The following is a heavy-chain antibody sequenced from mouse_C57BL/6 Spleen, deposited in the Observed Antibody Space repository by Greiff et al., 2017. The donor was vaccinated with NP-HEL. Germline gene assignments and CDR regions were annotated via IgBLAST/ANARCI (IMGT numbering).Heavy chain of an antibody. V-gene: IGHV5-17*01. J-gene: IGHJ1*03. CDR2: ISSGSSTI. CDR1: GFTFSDYG. Sequence: EVKLVESGGGLVKPGGSLKLSCAASGFTFSDYGMHWVRQAPEKGLEWVAYISSGSSTIYYADTVKGRFTISRENAKNTLFLQMTSRRSEDTAMYYCARGGTTVVAHWYFDVWGTGTTVTVSA. D-gene: IGHD1-1*01. CDR3: ARGGTTVVAHWYFDV.